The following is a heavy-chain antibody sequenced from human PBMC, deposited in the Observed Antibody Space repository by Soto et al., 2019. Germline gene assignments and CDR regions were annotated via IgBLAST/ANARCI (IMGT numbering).Heavy chain of an antibody. V-gene: IGHV6-1*01. D-gene: IGHD6-6*01. Sequence: SQTLSLTCAISGDSVSSNSAAWNWIRQSPSRGLEWLGRTYYRSKWYNDYAVSVKSRITINPDTSKNQFSLQLNSVTPEDTAVYYCARGESSSSRYYYYYYGMDVWGQGTTVTAP. J-gene: IGHJ6*02. CDR1: GDSVSSNSAA. CDR3: ARGESSSSRYYYYYYGMDV. CDR2: TYYRSKWYN.